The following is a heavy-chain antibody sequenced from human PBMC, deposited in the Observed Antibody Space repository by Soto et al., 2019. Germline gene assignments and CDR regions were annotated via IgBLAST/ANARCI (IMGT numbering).Heavy chain of an antibody. Sequence: SETLSLTCAVSRGSISSSNWWSWVRQPPGKGLEWIGEIYHSGSTNYNPSLKSRVTISVDKSKNQFSLKLSSVTAADTAVYYWAGSRRHDAFDIWGQGTMVTVSS. V-gene: IGHV4-4*02. CDR2: IYHSGST. CDR1: RGSISSSNW. CDR3: AGSRRHDAFDI. J-gene: IGHJ3*02. D-gene: IGHD1-26*01.